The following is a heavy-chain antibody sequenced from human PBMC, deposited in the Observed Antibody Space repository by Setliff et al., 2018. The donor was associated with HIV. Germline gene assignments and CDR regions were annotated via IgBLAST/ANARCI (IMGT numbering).Heavy chain of an antibody. CDR1: GGTFSSYG. V-gene: IGHV1-69*13. D-gene: IGHD5-12*01. J-gene: IGHJ3*02. CDR2: IFPIFGTA. CDR3: ASVEMATISAFDI. Sequence: GASVKVSCKASGGTFSSYGISWVRQAPGQGLEWMGGIFPIFGTANYAQKFQGRVTITADESTSTAYMELSSLRSEDTAVYYCASVEMATISAFDIWGQGTMVTVSS.